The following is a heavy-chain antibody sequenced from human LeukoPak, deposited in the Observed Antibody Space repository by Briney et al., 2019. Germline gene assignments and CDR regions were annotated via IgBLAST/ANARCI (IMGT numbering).Heavy chain of an antibody. CDR3: ARVFLTIYTCYD. V-gene: IGHV3-69-1*02. J-gene: IGHJ3*01. Sequence: GGSLRLSCAASGFTFSDYYMNWVPQASGKGLEWVSSISSSSTIYYADSVKGRFTISRDNAKNSLYLQMNSLRAEDTAVYYCARVFLTIYTCYDGGQGTMITVSS. CDR2: ISSSSTI. CDR1: GFTFSDYY. D-gene: IGHD3-3*01.